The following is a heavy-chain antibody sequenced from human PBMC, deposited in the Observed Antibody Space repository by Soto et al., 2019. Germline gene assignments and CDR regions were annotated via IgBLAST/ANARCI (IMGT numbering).Heavy chain of an antibody. V-gene: IGHV1-18*01. J-gene: IGHJ3*02. CDR1: GYTFTSYG. Sequence: ASVKVSCKASGYTFTSYGISWVRQAPGQGLEWMGWISAYNGNTNYAQKLQGRVTMTTDTSTSTAYMELRSLRSDDTAVYYCARDVLTVTTWDDAFDIWGQGTMVTVSS. CDR2: ISAYNGNT. D-gene: IGHD4-17*01. CDR3: ARDVLTVTTWDDAFDI.